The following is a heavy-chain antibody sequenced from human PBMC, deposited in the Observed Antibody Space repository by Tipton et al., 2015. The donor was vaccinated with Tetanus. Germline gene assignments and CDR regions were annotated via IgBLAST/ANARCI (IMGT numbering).Heavy chain of an antibody. D-gene: IGHD1-26*01. CDR1: GDSVSSSSNNW. Sequence: GLVKPSGTLFLTCAVSGDSVSSSSNNWWSWVRQAPGKGLEWMGEIYDSGSTNDNPSLKSRVTISLHTAKNKVSLRLTSVTAADTAVYYCARDQARGARGWNYFDCWGQGTLVTVSS. J-gene: IGHJ4*02. CDR3: ARDQARGARGWNYFDC. V-gene: IGHV4-4*02. CDR2: IYDSGST.